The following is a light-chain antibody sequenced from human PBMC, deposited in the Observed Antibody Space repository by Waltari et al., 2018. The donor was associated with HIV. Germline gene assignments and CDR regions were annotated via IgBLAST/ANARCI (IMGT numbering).Light chain of an antibody. Sequence: SSELTQPPSVSVSPRQTARITCSGYALSTLYASLYQQRPGQAPVLVIFNDSERPSGIPDRFSGSSSGTTVTLTISGVQAEDEGDYYCQSADSSGTSVIFGGGTKLTVL. CDR3: QSADSSGTSVI. V-gene: IGLV3-25*03. J-gene: IGLJ2*01. CDR1: ALSTLY. CDR2: NDS.